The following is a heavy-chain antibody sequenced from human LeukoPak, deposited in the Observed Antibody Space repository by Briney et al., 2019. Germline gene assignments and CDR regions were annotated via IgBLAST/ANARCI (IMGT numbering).Heavy chain of an antibody. D-gene: IGHD3-9*01. J-gene: IGHJ4*02. CDR2: IYHSGTA. CDR3: ARHVSYYDILTGYYPYYFDY. Sequence: SETLSLTCAVSGGSIDSVNWWTWVRQPPGKGLEWIGEIYHSGTANYNPSLKSRVTISVDTSKNQFSLKLSSVTAADTAVYYCARHVSYYDILTGYYPYYFDYWGQGTLVTVSS. CDR1: GGSIDSVNW. V-gene: IGHV4-4*02.